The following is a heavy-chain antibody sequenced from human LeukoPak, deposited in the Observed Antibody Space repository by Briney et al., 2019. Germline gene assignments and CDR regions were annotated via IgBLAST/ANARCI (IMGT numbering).Heavy chain of an antibody. CDR3: AANLAHYDFWSGYPTRYYYMDV. V-gene: IGHV1-58*01. D-gene: IGHD3-3*01. Sequence: ASVKVSCKASGFTFTSSAVQWVRQARGQRLEWIGWIVVGSGNTNYAQKFQERVTITRDMSTSTAYMELSSLRSEDTAVYYCAANLAHYDFWSGYPTRYYYMDVWGKGTTVTVSS. J-gene: IGHJ6*03. CDR2: IVVGSGNT. CDR1: GFTFTSSA.